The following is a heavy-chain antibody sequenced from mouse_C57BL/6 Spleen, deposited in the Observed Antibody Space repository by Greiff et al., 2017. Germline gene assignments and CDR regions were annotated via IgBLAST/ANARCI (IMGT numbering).Heavy chain of an antibody. CDR2: IYPGDGAT. CDR1: GYAFSSSW. J-gene: IGHJ1*03. D-gene: IGHD1-1*01. V-gene: IGHV1-80*01. CDR3: ARSGYYGSSGWYFDV. Sequence: QVQLQQSGAELVKPGASVKISCKASGYAFSSSWRNWVKQRPGKGLEWIGQIYPGDGATNYNGKLKGKATLTADKSSSTAYMQLSSLTSEDSAVYFCARSGYYGSSGWYFDVWGTGTTVTVSS.